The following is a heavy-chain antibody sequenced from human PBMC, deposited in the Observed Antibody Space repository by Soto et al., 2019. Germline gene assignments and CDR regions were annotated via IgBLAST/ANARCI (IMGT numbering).Heavy chain of an antibody. CDR2: IWYDGSNK. CDR3: AIDLRGSSSWYEDYGMDV. CDR1: GFTFSSYG. D-gene: IGHD6-13*01. J-gene: IGHJ6*02. Sequence: GGSLRLSCAASGFTFSSYGMHWVRQAPGKGLEWVAVIWYDGSNKYYADSVKGRFTISRDNSKNTLYLQMNSLRAEDTAVYYCAIDLRGSSSWYEDYGMDVWGQGTTVTVSS. V-gene: IGHV3-33*01.